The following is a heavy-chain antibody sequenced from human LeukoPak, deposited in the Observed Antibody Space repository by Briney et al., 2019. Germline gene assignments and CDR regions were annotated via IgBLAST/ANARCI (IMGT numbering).Heavy chain of an antibody. V-gene: IGHV3-23*01. CDR3: TKAPFDLIKGTHDL. Sequence: GGSLRLSCAASGFSLTNYALAWVRQAPGRGLEWVSSIRVGSTNTYYADSVKGRFTISRDDSRNTFYLYMNSLRPDDTAVYYCTKAPFDLIKGTHDLWGQGTKVTVSS. J-gene: IGHJ3*01. D-gene: IGHD3-9*01. CDR2: IRVGSTNT. CDR1: GFSLTNYA.